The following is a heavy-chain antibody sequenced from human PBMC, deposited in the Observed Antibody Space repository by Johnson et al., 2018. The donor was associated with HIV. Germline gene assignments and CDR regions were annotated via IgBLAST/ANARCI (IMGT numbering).Heavy chain of an antibody. V-gene: IGHV3-74*01. CDR2: INSDGSST. D-gene: IGHD2-2*02. Sequence: VQLVESGGGLVQPGGSLRLSCAASGFTFSSYWMHWARQAPGKGLVWVSRINSDGSSTSYADSVKGRFTISRDNAKNTLYLQMNSLRAEDTAVDYCARPNFLYENDAFDIWGQGTMVTVSS. CDR1: GFTFSSYW. CDR3: ARPNFLYENDAFDI. J-gene: IGHJ3*02.